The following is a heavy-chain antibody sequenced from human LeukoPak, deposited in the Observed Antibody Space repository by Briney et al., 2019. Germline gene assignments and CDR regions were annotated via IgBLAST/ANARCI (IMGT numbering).Heavy chain of an antibody. V-gene: IGHV4-39*01. CDR3: ASPYCGGDCYNYYYMDV. CDR2: IYYSGST. J-gene: IGHJ6*03. D-gene: IGHD2-21*01. Sequence: SETLSLTCTVSGGSISSSSYYWGWIRQPPGKGLEWIVSIYYSGSTYYNPSLKSRVTISVDTSKNQFSLKLSSVTAADTAVYYCASPYCGGDCYNYYYMDVWGKGTTVTVSS. CDR1: GGSISSSSYY.